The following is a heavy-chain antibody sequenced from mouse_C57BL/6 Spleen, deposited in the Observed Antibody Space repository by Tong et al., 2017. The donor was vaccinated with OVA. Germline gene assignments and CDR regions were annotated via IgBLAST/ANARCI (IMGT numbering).Heavy chain of an antibody. Sequence: VQLQESGAELVRPGSSVKLSCKASGYTFTSYWMHWVKQRPIQGLEWIGNIDPSDSETHYNQKFKDKATLTVDKSSSTAYMQLSSLTSEDSAVYYCARGGYYGSSLFDYWGQGTTLTVSS. D-gene: IGHD1-1*01. J-gene: IGHJ2*01. CDR3: ARGGYYGSSLFDY. V-gene: IGHV1-52*01. CDR1: GYTFTSYW. CDR2: IDPSDSET.